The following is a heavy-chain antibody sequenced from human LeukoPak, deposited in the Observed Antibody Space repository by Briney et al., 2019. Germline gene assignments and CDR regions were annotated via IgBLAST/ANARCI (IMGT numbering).Heavy chain of an antibody. CDR3: ARAGGYYGSGSGFGWFDP. D-gene: IGHD3-10*01. CDR1: GGSISSGGYS. Sequence: SQTLSLTCAVSGGSISSGGYSWSWIRQPPGKGLEWIGYIYHSGSTYYNPSLKSRVTISVDRSKNQFSLKLSSVTAADTAVYYCARAGGYYGSGSGFGWFDPWGQGTLVTVSS. J-gene: IGHJ5*02. CDR2: IYHSGST. V-gene: IGHV4-30-2*01.